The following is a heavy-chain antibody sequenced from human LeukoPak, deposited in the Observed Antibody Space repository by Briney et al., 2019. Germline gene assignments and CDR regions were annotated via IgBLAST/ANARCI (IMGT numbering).Heavy chain of an antibody. Sequence: PGGSLRLSCAASGFTFSSYAMSWVRQAPGKGLEWVSAISGSGGSTYYADSVKGRFTISRDNSKNALYLQMNSLRAEDTAVYYCAKDNGDYDYVWGSAHFDYWGQGTLVTVSS. V-gene: IGHV3-23*01. J-gene: IGHJ4*02. CDR3: AKDNGDYDYVWGSAHFDY. CDR2: ISGSGGST. D-gene: IGHD3-16*01. CDR1: GFTFSSYA.